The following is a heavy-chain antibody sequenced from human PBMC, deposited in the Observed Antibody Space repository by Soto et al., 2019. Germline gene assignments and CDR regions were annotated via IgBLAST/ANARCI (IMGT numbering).Heavy chain of an antibody. Sequence: GGSLRLSCAASGFTFSSYSMNWVRQAPGKGLEWVSYISSSSSTIYYADSVKGRFTISRDDSKSIAYLQMNSLKTEDTAVYYCTRVARDGYGPPFDYGGQGTLVTVSS. CDR1: GFTFSSYS. D-gene: IGHD5-12*01. CDR3: TRVARDGYGPPFDY. CDR2: ISSSSSTI. V-gene: IGHV3-48*01. J-gene: IGHJ4*02.